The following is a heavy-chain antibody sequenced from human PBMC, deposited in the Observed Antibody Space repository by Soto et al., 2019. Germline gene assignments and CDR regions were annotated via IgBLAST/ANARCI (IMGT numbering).Heavy chain of an antibody. J-gene: IGHJ1*01. CDR3: ATAAQSPGGYYYDSPPFQH. CDR1: GYTLTELS. D-gene: IGHD3-22*01. V-gene: IGHV1-24*01. Sequence: ASVKVSCKVSGYTLTELSMHWVRQAPGKGLEWMGGFDPEDGETIYAQKFQGRVTMTEDTSTDTAYMELSSLRSEDTAVYYCATAAQSPGGYYYDSPPFQHWGQGTLVTVSS. CDR2: FDPEDGET.